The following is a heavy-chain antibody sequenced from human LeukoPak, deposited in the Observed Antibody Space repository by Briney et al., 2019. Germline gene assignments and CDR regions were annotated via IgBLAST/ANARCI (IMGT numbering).Heavy chain of an antibody. CDR2: MNPNSGNT. Sequence: GASVKVSCKASGYTFTSYDINWVRQATGQGLEWMGWMNPNSGNTGYAQKFQGRVTITRNTSISTAYMELSSLRSEDTAVYYCARLEYSSSRGDYYYYYMDVWGKGTTVTVSS. D-gene: IGHD6-6*01. CDR1: GYTFTSYD. CDR3: ARLEYSSSRGDYYYYYMDV. J-gene: IGHJ6*03. V-gene: IGHV1-8*03.